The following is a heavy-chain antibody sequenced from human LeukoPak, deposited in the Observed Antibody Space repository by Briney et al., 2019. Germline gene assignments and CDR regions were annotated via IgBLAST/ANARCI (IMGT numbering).Heavy chain of an antibody. J-gene: IGHJ4*02. CDR3: ATELGYCSSTSCPLGY. Sequence: GASVKVSCKVSGYTLTELSMHWVRQAPGKGLEWMGGFDPEDGETIYAQKFQGRVTMTEDTSTDTAYMELRSLRSEDTAVYYCATELGYCSSTSCPLGYWGQGTLVTVSS. D-gene: IGHD2-2*01. V-gene: IGHV1-24*01. CDR1: GYTLTELS. CDR2: FDPEDGET.